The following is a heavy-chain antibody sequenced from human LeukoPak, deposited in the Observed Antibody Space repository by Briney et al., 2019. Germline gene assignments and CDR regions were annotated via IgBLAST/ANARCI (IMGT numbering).Heavy chain of an antibody. CDR1: GSSFSSYG. V-gene: IGHV3-33*01. CDR3: ARFEGSQTLDY. J-gene: IGHJ4*02. CDR2: TWYDGSNK. D-gene: IGHD3-10*01. Sequence: GGSLRLSCAASGSSFSSYGMHWVRQAPGKGLEWVAVTWYDGSNKYYADSVKGRFTISRDNSKKTMYLQMNSLRAEDTAVYYCARFEGSQTLDYWGQGTLVTVSS.